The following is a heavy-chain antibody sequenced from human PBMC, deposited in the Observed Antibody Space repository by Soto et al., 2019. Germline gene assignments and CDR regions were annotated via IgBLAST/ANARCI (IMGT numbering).Heavy chain of an antibody. D-gene: IGHD4-17*01. CDR2: IYSAGST. CDR3: ARSPTRTNYGDCFDP. CDR1: GFIVSSSY. J-gene: IGHJ5*02. Sequence: EVQVVESGGDLVQPGGSLRLSCAASGFIVSSSYMSWVRQAPGKGLERVAVIYSAGSTYYADSVKDRFTIYRDSSKNTLYLQLDSLRDEDTAVYYCARSPTRTNYGDCFDPWGQGTLVAVS. V-gene: IGHV3-66*01.